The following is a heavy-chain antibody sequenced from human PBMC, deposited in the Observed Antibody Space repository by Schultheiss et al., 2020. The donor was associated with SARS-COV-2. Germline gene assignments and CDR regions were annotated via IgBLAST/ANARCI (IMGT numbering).Heavy chain of an antibody. CDR2: ISYDGSNK. J-gene: IGHJ5*02. CDR3: AKDGGMTTVDP. D-gene: IGHD4-11*01. V-gene: IGHV3-30*18. CDR1: GFTFSSYG. Sequence: GGSLRLSCAASGFTFSSYGMHWVRQAPGKGLEWVAVISYDGSNKYYADSVKGRFTISRDNSKNTLYLQMNSLRAEDTAVYYCAKDGGMTTVDPWGQGTLVTVSS.